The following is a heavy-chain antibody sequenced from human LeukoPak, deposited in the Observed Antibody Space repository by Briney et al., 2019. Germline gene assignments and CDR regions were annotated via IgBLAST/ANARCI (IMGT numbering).Heavy chain of an antibody. CDR2: INHSGST. J-gene: IGHJ4*02. V-gene: IGHV4-34*01. CDR1: GGSFSGYY. D-gene: IGHD2-15*01. Sequence: PSETLSLTCAVYGGSFSGYYWSWIRQPPGKGLEWIGEINHSGSTNYNPSLKSRVTISVDTSKNQFSLKLSSVTAADTAVYYCARGSKRDIVVVVAATPYFDYWGQGTLVTVSS. CDR3: ARGSKRDIVVVVAATPYFDY.